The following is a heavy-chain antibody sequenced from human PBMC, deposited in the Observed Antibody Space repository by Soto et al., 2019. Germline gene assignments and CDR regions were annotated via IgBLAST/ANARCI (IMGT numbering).Heavy chain of an antibody. D-gene: IGHD1-26*01. J-gene: IGHJ5*02. CDR1: GDSISSSSYY. CDR2: IYYSGTT. V-gene: IGHV4-39*01. CDR3: ARLTGAFILTTYNWFDP. Sequence: SETRSLTCTVSGDSISSSSYYWGGIRQPPGKGLEGIGDIYYSGTTHYNPALKSRVTISIDTSKNQFSLHLRSVTAADTAVYYCARLTGAFILTTYNWFDPWGQGTPVTVSS.